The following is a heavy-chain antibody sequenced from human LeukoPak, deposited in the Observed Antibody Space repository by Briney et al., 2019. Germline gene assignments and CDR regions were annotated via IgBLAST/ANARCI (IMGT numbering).Heavy chain of an antibody. D-gene: IGHD3-10*01. Sequence: ASVKVSCKASGYTFTGYYMHWVRQAPGQGLEWMGWINPNSGGTNYAQKFQGRVTMTRDTSISTAYMELSRLRSDDTAVHYCERGLDYYGSGSSYTLAGYWGQGTLVTVSS. V-gene: IGHV1-2*02. J-gene: IGHJ4*02. CDR2: INPNSGGT. CDR3: ERGLDYYGSGSSYTLAGY. CDR1: GYTFTGYY.